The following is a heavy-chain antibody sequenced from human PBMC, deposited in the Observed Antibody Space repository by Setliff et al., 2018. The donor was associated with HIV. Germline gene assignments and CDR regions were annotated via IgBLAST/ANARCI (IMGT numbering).Heavy chain of an antibody. V-gene: IGHV4-39*01. CDR3: ATLDPSGGNFLAY. D-gene: IGHD2-15*01. CDR2: IYHSGFT. CDR1: GGSISSSTYY. Sequence: PSETLSLTCSVSGGSISSSTYYWGWIRQPPGQGLEWIGSIYHSGFTYHNPSLKSRITLSVDTSKNQFSLKLSSVTAADTAVYYCATLDPSGGNFLAYWGQGTLVTVSS. J-gene: IGHJ4*02.